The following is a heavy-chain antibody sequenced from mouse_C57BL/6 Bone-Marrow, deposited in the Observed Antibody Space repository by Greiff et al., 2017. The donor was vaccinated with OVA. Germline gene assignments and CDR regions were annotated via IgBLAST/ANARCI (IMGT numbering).Heavy chain of an antibody. V-gene: IGHV1-81*01. Sequence: VQLVESGAELARPGASVKLSCKASGYTFTSYGISWVKQRTGQGLEWIGEIYPRSGNTYYNEKFKGKATLTADKSSSTAYMELRSLTSEDSAVYFCARNYVDYFDYWGQGTTLTVSS. CDR3: ARNYVDYFDY. CDR1: GYTFTSYG. J-gene: IGHJ2*01. CDR2: IYPRSGNT. D-gene: IGHD2-4*01.